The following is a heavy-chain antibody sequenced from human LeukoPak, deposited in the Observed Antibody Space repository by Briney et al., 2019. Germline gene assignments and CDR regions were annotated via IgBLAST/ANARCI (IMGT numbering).Heavy chain of an antibody. V-gene: IGHV3-23*01. CDR2: ISGSGGST. CDR1: GFTVSSNY. Sequence: GGSLRLSCAASGFTVSSNYMSWVRQAPGKGLEWVSAISGSGGSTYYADSVKGRFTISRDNSKNTLYLQMNSLRAEDTAVYYCAKGHYYDRRGVFDYWGQGTLVTVSS. CDR3: AKGHYYDRRGVFDY. J-gene: IGHJ4*02. D-gene: IGHD3-22*01.